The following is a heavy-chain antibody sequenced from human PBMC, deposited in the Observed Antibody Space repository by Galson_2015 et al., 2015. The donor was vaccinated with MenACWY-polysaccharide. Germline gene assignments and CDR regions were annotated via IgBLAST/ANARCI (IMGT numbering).Heavy chain of an antibody. CDR2: IRSKSDGGTT. D-gene: IGHD2-15*01. CDR3: ATGGHCFGN. CDR1: GFSFNNAW. Sequence: SLRLSCAASGFSFNNAWMSWLRQASGKGPEWVGRIRSKSDGGTTDNAAPVKGRFSISRDDSKNTLYLQMSSLKVEDTAVYYCATGGHCFGNWGQGTLVTVSS. J-gene: IGHJ4*02. V-gene: IGHV3-15*01.